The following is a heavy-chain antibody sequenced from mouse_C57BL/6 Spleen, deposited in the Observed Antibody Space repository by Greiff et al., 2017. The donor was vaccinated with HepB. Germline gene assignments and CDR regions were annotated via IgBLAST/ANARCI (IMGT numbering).Heavy chain of an antibody. D-gene: IGHD2-12*01. V-gene: IGHV1-15*01. Sequence: QVQLQQSGPELVKPGASVKISCKASGYTFTDYEMHWVKQTPVHGLEWIGAIDPETGGTAYNQKFKGKAILTADKSSSTAYMELRSLTSEDSAVYYCTRGRYYDAMDYWGQGTSVTVSS. CDR1: GYTFTDYE. CDR2: IDPETGGT. J-gene: IGHJ4*01. CDR3: TRGRYYDAMDY.